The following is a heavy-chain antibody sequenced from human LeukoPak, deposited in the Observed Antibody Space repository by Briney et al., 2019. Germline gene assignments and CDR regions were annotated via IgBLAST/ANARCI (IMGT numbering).Heavy chain of an antibody. CDR2: IYYSGST. V-gene: IGHV4-31*03. J-gene: IGHJ4*02. D-gene: IGHD2-21*02. CDR3: ARDRSPVTYRC. Sequence: SSETLSLTCTVSGGSISSSSYYWGWIRQHPGKGLEWIGYIYYSGSTYYNPSLKSRVTISVDTSKNQFSLKLSSVTAADTAVYYCARDRSPVTYRCWGQGTLVTVSS. CDR1: GGSISSSSYY.